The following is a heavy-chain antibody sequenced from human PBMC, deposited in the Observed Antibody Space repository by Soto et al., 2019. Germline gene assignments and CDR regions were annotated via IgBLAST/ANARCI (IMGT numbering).Heavy chain of an antibody. V-gene: IGHV3-23*01. Sequence: HPGGSLRLSCAASGFTFSSYAMSWVRQAPGQGLEWVSGISGRATTSYADSVKGRFTISRDNSENTLYLQMNSLRVEDTAAYYCAKDRGSSGYDKWFDSWGQGTLVTVSS. CDR3: AKDRGSSGYDKWFDS. CDR2: ISGRATT. D-gene: IGHD5-12*01. J-gene: IGHJ5*01. CDR1: GFTFSSYA.